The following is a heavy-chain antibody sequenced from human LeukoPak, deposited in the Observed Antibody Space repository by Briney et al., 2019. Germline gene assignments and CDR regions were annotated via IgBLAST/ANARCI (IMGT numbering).Heavy chain of an antibody. Sequence: GESLKISCKGSGYSFTTYWISWVHQMPGKGLEWMGIIYPGDSDTTYSPSFQGQVTISADKSISTAYLQWSSLKASDTAMYYCARHPHVGGTFDYWGQGTLVAVSS. CDR3: ARHPHVGGTFDY. CDR2: IYPGDSDT. J-gene: IGHJ4*02. V-gene: IGHV5-51*07. CDR1: GYSFTTYW. D-gene: IGHD3-10*01.